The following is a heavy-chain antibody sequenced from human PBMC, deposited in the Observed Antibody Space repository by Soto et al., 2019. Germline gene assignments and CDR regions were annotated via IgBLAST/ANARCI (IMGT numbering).Heavy chain of an antibody. CDR3: LRDTSWSRPY. V-gene: IGHV4-30-4*01. D-gene: IGHD2-15*01. J-gene: IGHJ4*02. CDR1: GVSISRDGHY. CDR2: IQVSGDT. Sequence: QVQLQESGPGLVSPSQTLSLPCTVSGVSISRDGHYWSWVRQTPGKGLEWVGYIQVSGDTFYNPSVEGRVSMSVDTSKNQFSLALTSVTAADTAVYYCLRDTSWSRPYWGQGTLVTVSS.